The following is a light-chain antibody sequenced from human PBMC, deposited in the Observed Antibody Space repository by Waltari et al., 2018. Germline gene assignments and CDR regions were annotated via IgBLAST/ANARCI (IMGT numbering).Light chain of an antibody. J-gene: IGLJ1*01. Sequence: QSALTQPASVSGSPGQSITISCIGRSSDVGAYDYVSWYQQYPGKAPRLMLYDVTSWPSWVAYCFSGSKSGNTASLTISGLQAEDEADYYCCSHTSTSTLVFGTGTKVTVL. CDR1: SSDVGAYDY. V-gene: IGLV2-14*03. CDR3: CSHTSTSTLV. CDR2: DVT.